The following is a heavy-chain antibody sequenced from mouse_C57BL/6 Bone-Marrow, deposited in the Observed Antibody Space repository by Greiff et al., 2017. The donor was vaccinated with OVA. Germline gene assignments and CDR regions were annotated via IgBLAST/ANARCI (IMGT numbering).Heavy chain of an antibody. CDR2: INPYNGGT. V-gene: IGHV1-19*01. Sequence: VQLKQSGPVLVKPGASVKMSCKASGYTFTDYYMNWVKQSHGKSLEWIGVINPYNGGTSYNQKFKGKATLTVDKSSSTAYMELNSLTSEDSAVYYCARDTAQATGAMGYQGQGASVTASS. D-gene: IGHD3-2*02. CDR1: GYTFTDYY. CDR3: ARDTAQATGAMGY. J-gene: IGHJ4*01.